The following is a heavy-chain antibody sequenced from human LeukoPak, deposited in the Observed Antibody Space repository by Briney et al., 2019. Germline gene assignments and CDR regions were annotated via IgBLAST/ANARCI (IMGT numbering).Heavy chain of an antibody. Sequence: SETLSLTCTVSGGSISSSSYYWGWIRQPPGKGLEWIGSIYYSGSTYYNPSLKSRVTISVDTSKNQFSLKLSSVTAADTAVYYCAREMATILEAYFDYWGQGTLVTVSS. CDR2: IYYSGST. CDR3: AREMATILEAYFDY. V-gene: IGHV4-39*07. D-gene: IGHD5-24*01. J-gene: IGHJ4*02. CDR1: GGSISSSSYY.